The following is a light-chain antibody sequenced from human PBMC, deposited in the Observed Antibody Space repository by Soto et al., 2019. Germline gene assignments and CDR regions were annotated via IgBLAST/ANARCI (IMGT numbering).Light chain of an antibody. CDR2: GTS. Sequence: EIVMTQSPATLSVSPGERATLSCRASQSVSSSYLGWYQQKPGQAPRLLIYGTSSRATGIPDRFSGSGSGTEFILTITSLQSEDSAVYYCQEYNTWPWTFGQGTKVDIK. CDR1: QSVSSSY. J-gene: IGKJ1*01. CDR3: QEYNTWPWT. V-gene: IGKV3D-15*01.